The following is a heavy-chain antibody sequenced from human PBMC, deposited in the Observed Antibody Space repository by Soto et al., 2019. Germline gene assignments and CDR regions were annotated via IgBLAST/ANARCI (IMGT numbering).Heavy chain of an antibody. V-gene: IGHV1-69*01. CDR3: ARDRWGSYSFDS. Sequence: QVQLVQSGAEVKKPGSSVKVSCKASGGAFRNYAINLVRQAPGQGLEWMGGIIPVFGTADYPQKFQGRVTITADESTTTAYMELTSLKTEDTAVYFCARDRWGSYSFDSWGQGTLVTVAS. CDR1: GGAFRNYA. CDR2: IIPVFGTA. D-gene: IGHD1-26*01. J-gene: IGHJ5*01.